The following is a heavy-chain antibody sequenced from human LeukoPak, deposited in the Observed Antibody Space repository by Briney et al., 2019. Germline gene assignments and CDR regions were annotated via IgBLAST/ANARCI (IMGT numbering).Heavy chain of an antibody. CDR3: ARDFALLRGDY. J-gene: IGHJ4*02. CDR2: IKQDGSEK. V-gene: IGHV3-7*03. D-gene: IGHD2-15*01. CDR1: GFTFSSYW. Sequence: GGPLRLSCAASGFTFSSYWMSWVRQAPGKGLEWVANIKQDGSEKYYVDSVKGRFTVSRDNAKNSLYLQMNSLRAEDTAVYYCARDFALLRGDYWGQGTLVTVSS.